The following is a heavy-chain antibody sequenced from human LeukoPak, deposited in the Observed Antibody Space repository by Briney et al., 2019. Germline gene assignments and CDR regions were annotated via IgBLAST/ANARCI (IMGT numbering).Heavy chain of an antibody. CDR1: GFTFSNYW. CDR2: IKQDGSEK. CDR3: ARVYGDYLSY. J-gene: IGHJ4*02. D-gene: IGHD4-17*01. V-gene: IGHV3-7*03. Sequence: GGSLRLSCAASGFTFSNYWMSWVRQAPGKGLEWVANIKQDGSEKYYVDSVKGRFTISRDHAKNSLYLQMNSLRAEDTAVYYCARVYGDYLSYWGQGTLVTISP.